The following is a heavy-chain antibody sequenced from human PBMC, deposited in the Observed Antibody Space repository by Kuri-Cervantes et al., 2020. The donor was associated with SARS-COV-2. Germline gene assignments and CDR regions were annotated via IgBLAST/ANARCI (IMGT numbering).Heavy chain of an antibody. J-gene: IGHJ5*02. CDR3: ARHRYYYDSSGYYGSWFDP. V-gene: IGHV5-10-1*01. CDR1: GYSFTSYW. CDR2: IDPSDSYT. Sequence: GESLKISCKGSGYSFTSYWISWVRQMPGKGLEWMGRIDPSDSYTNYSPSFQGHVTISADKSISTAYLQWSSLKASDTAMYYCARHRYYYDSSGYYGSWFDPWGQGTLVTVSS. D-gene: IGHD3-22*01.